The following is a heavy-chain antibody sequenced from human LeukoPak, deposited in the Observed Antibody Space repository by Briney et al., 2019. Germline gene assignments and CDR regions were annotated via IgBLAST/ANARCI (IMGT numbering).Heavy chain of an antibody. Sequence: SETLSLTCTVSGGSISSSSYYWGWIRQPPGKGLEWIGSTYYSGSTYYNPSLKSRVTISVDTSKNQFSLKLSSVTAADTAVYYCARYPGPSPSSSRGRSYFDYWGQGTLVTVSS. V-gene: IGHV4-39*07. CDR1: GGSISSSSYY. CDR3: ARYPGPSPSSSRGRSYFDY. D-gene: IGHD3-22*01. J-gene: IGHJ4*02. CDR2: TYYSGST.